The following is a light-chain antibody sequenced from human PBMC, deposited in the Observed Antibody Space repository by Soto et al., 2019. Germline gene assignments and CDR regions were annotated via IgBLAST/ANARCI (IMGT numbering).Light chain of an antibody. CDR2: DAS. J-gene: IGKJ5*01. Sequence: DIQMTQSPSSLSASVGDRVTITCRASQDISNYLNWYQQRPGKAPRLLIYDASNLERGVPSRFSGTRSGTHFTFAFTSLQPENVATHYCQQSDSLPITFGQGTRLEI. CDR3: QQSDSLPIT. CDR1: QDISNY. V-gene: IGKV1-33*01.